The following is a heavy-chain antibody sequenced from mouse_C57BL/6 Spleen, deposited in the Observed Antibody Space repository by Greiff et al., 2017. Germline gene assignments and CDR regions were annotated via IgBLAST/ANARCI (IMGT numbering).Heavy chain of an antibody. CDR2: IYPGDGDT. Sequence: LQESGPELVKPGASVKISCKASGYAFSSSWMNWVKQRPGKGLEWIGRIYPGDGDTNYNGKFKGKATLTADKSSSTAYMQLSSLTSEDSAVYFCAREDYGYDGRFNYWGQGTTLTVSS. CDR3: AREDYGYDGRFNY. CDR1: GYAFSSSW. D-gene: IGHD2-2*01. J-gene: IGHJ2*01. V-gene: IGHV1-82*01.